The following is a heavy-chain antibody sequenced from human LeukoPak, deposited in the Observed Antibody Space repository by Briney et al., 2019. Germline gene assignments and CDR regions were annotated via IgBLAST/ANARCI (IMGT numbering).Heavy chain of an antibody. J-gene: IGHJ3*02. CDR1: GFTFSSYS. V-gene: IGHV3-21*01. CDR2: ISSSSSYI. D-gene: IGHD3-22*01. CDR3: ARFVSGDSSGLDAFDI. Sequence: GGSLRLSCAASGFTFSSYSMNWVRQAPGKGLEWVSSISSSSSYIYYADSVKGRFTISRDNSKNTLYLQMNSLRAEDTAVYYCARFVSGDSSGLDAFDIWGQGTMVTVSS.